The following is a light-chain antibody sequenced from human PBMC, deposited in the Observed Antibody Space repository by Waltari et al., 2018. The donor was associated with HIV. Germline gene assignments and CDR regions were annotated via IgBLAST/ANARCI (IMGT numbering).Light chain of an antibody. CDR1: SPHIGAGYA. CDR2: GNT. CDR3: QSYDSSLSGYV. J-gene: IGLJ1*01. Sequence: QSVLTQPPSVSGAPGQRVTIPRTGTSPHIGAGYAVNWYQQLPGTAPKLLIYGNTNRPSGVPYRFSGSKSGTSASLAITGLLVEDEADYYCQSYDSSLSGYVFGTGTKVTVL. V-gene: IGLV1-40*01.